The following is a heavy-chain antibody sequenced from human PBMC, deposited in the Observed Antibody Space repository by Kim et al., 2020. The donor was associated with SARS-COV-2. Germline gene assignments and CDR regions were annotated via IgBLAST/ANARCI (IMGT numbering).Heavy chain of an antibody. J-gene: IGHJ4*02. CDR3: ASDYDSSGYFDY. CDR1: GFTFSSYG. Sequence: GGSLRLSCAASGFTFSSYGMHWVRQAPGKGLEWVAVIWYDGSNKYYADSVKGRFTISRDNSKNTLYLQMNSLRAEDTAVYYCASDYDSSGYFDYWGQGTLVTVSS. CDR2: IWYDGSNK. V-gene: IGHV3-33*01. D-gene: IGHD3-22*01.